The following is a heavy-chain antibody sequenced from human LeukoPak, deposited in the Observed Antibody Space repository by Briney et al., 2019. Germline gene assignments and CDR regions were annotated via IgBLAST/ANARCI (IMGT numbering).Heavy chain of an antibody. J-gene: IGHJ4*02. Sequence: GGSLRLSCAASGFTFSNAWMSWVRQAPGKGLEWVGRIKSKTDGWTTDYAAPVKGRFTISRDDSKNTLYLQMNSLKTEDTAVYYCTTANYYYDSSVPTDYWGQGTLVTVSS. CDR2: IKSKTDGWTT. CDR3: TTANYYYDSSVPTDY. V-gene: IGHV3-15*01. CDR1: GFTFSNAW. D-gene: IGHD3-22*01.